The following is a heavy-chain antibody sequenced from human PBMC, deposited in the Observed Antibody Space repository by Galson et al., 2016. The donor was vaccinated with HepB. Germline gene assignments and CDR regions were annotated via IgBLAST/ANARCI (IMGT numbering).Heavy chain of an antibody. CDR1: GVTFNNYA. Sequence: SVKVSCKASGVTFNNYAITWVRQAPGRGLEWMGGIIPIFNRTNYAQRFQGRVTISADKSTSTAYMDLTSLRSDDTAVYYCARRWYDFLNDYYYYFYMDVWGKGTTVTVSS. D-gene: IGHD3-9*01. V-gene: IGHV1-69*06. CDR3: ARRWYDFLNDYYYYFYMDV. CDR2: IIPIFNRT. J-gene: IGHJ6*03.